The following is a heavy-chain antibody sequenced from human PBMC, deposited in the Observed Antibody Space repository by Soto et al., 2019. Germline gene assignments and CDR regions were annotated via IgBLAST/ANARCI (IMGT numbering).Heavy chain of an antibody. D-gene: IGHD3-22*01. CDR2: IYYSGST. CDR1: GGSTSSGGYY. CDR3: ARDRRYYDSSGYSSFDY. Sequence: SETLSLTCTVSGGSTSSGGYYWSWIRQHPGKGLEWIGYIYYSGSTYYNPSLKSRVTISVDTSKNQFSLKLSSVTAADTAVYYCARDRRYYDSSGYSSFDYWGQGTLATVSS. V-gene: IGHV4-31*03. J-gene: IGHJ4*02.